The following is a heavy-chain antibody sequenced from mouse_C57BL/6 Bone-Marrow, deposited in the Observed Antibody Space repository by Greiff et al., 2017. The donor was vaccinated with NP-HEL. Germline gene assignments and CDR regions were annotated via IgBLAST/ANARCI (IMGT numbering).Heavy chain of an antibody. V-gene: IGHV5-16*01. CDR1: GFTFSDYY. D-gene: IGHD2-4*01. J-gene: IGHJ3*01. CDR2: INYDGSST. CDR3: ARAGDYEYDVIFFAD. Sequence: EVMLVESEGGLVQPGSSMKLSCTASGFTFSDYYMAWVRQVPEKGLEWVANINYDGSSTYYLDSLKSRFIISRDNAKNILYLQMSSLKSEDTATYYCARAGDYEYDVIFFADWGQGTLVTVSA.